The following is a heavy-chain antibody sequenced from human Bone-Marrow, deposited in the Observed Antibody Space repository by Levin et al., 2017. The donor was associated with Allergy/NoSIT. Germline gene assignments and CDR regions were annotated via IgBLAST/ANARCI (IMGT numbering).Heavy chain of an antibody. CDR1: GFFFSDYY. CDR2: INSRGNAV. J-gene: IGHJ4*02. D-gene: IGHD7-27*01. Sequence: PGGSLRLSCAASGFFFSDYYMTWIRQAPGKGLEWLSHINSRGNAVYYVDSVKGRFTISRDNAKNSLYLQMNSLRPEDTAVYYCAKGDWGLFRSWGQGTLVTVSS. V-gene: IGHV3-11*01. CDR3: AKGDWGLFRS.